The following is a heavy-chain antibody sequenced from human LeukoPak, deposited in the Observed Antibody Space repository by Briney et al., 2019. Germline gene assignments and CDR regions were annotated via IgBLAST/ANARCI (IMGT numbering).Heavy chain of an antibody. J-gene: IGHJ6*03. D-gene: IGHD6-13*01. V-gene: IGHV3-48*04. CDR3: ARDATTATGWAYMDV. Sequence: QAGGSLRLSCAASGFTFSSYSINWVRQAPGKGLEWVSYISSSSSTIYYANSVKGRFTISRDNAKNSLYLQMNSLRAEDTALYYCARDATTATGWAYMDVWGKGTTVTISS. CDR1: GFTFSSYS. CDR2: ISSSSSTI.